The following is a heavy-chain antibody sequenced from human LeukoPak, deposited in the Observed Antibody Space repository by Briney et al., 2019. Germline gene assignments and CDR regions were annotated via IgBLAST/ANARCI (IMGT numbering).Heavy chain of an antibody. CDR3: ARVATLTNWFDP. V-gene: IGHV3-74*01. D-gene: IGHD5-12*01. CDR2: ISTVGSST. J-gene: IGHJ5*02. Sequence: GGSLRLSCAASGFTFSRYFMHWVRQTPGEGLVWVSGISTVGSSTYYADSVKGRFTVSRDNAKNTLYLQMNSLRAEDTAVYYCARVATLTNWFDPWGQGTLVTVSS. CDR1: GFTFSRYF.